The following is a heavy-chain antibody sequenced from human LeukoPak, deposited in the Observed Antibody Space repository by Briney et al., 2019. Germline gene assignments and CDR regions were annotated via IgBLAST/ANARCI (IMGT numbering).Heavy chain of an antibody. CDR3: AKDPRIVVVTQYFDY. J-gene: IGHJ4*02. CDR2: ISGSGGST. CDR1: GFTFSSYA. V-gene: IGHV3-23*01. Sequence: PGGSLRLSCVASGFTFSSYAMSWVRQAPGKGLEWVSAISGSGGSTYYADSVKGRFTISRDNSKNTLYLQMNSLRAEDTAVYYCAKDPRIVVVTQYFDYWGQGTLVTVSS. D-gene: IGHD3-22*01.